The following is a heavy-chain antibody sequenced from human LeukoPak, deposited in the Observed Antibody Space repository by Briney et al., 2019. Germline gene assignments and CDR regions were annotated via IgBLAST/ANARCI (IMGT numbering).Heavy chain of an antibody. CDR1: GFSFSSYW. D-gene: IGHD6-19*01. CDR3: ARDPSYSSGYLDY. Sequence: GGSLRLSCAASGFSFSSYWMLRVRQAPGKGLVWVSRINSDGSYTSYADSVKGRFTISRDNAKNTLYLQMNSLGAEDTAVYFCARDPSYSSGYLDYWGQGTLVTVSS. V-gene: IGHV3-74*01. J-gene: IGHJ4*02. CDR2: INSDGSYT.